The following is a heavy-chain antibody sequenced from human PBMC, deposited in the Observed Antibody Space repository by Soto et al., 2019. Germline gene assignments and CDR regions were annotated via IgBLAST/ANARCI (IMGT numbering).Heavy chain of an antibody. J-gene: IGHJ4*02. Sequence: PSQTLSLTCAISGDSVSSNSVAWNWIRQSPSRGFEWLGRTYYRSKWHDDYAVPVKSRMTINADPSKNQFSLQLSSVTPEDSAVYYCARAPPGGYYFDYWGQGTLVTVSS. CDR3: ARAPPGGYYFDY. D-gene: IGHD5-12*01. V-gene: IGHV6-1*01. CDR1: GDSVSSNSVA. CDR2: TYYRSKWHD.